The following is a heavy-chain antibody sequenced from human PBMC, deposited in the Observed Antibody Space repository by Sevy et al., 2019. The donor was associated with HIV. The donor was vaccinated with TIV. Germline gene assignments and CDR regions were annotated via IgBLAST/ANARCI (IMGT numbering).Heavy chain of an antibody. J-gene: IGHJ4*02. CDR1: GGSISSSSYY. CDR3: ARLKIPGGGYFDY. CDR2: IYYSGST. V-gene: IGHV4-39*01. Sequence: SETLSLTCTVSGGSISSSSYYWGWIRQPPGKGLEWIGSIYYSGSTYYNPSLKSRVTISVDTSKNQFSLKLSSVTAADTAVYYCARLKIPGGGYFDYWGQGTLVTVSS. D-gene: IGHD1-26*01.